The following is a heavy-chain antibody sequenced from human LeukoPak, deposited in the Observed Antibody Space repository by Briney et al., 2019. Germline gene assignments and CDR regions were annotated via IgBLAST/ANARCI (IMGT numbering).Heavy chain of an antibody. CDR3: ARAASSGWFSEDAFDI. V-gene: IGHV4-59*02. J-gene: IGHJ3*02. CDR2: IYHTGST. D-gene: IGHD6-19*01. Sequence: SETLSLTCTISGGSVSDYYWSWIRQSPGKGLEWIGYIYHTGSTSYSPSLKSRVTISADTSKNQFSLKLSSVTAADTAVYYCARAASSGWFSEDAFDIWGQGTMVTVSS. CDR1: GGSVSDYY.